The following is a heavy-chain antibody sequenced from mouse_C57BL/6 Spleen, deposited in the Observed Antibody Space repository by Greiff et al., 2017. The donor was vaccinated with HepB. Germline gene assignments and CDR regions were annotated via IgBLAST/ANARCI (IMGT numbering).Heavy chain of an antibody. CDR2: ISYDGSN. CDR3: ARRDSGADY. D-gene: IGHD3-2*02. Sequence: EVQLQQSGPGLVKPSQSLSLTCSVPGYSITSGYYWNWIRQFPGNKLEWMGYISYDGSNNYNPSLKNRISITRDTSKNQFFLKLNSVTTEDTATYYCARRDSGADYWGQGTTLTVSS. CDR1: GYSITSGYY. J-gene: IGHJ2*01. V-gene: IGHV3-6*01.